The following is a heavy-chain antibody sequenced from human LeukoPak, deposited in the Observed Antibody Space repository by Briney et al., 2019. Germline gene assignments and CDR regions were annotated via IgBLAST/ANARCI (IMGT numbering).Heavy chain of an antibody. D-gene: IGHD6-19*01. CDR3: ATSTSGWYSDY. Sequence: SETLSLTCTVSGGSISTTTYYWGWIRQPPGKGLEWIGSIYYSGSTYYNPSLKSRVTISIDTSKNQFSLKLSSVTAADTAVYYCATSTSGWYSDYWGREPWSPSPQ. J-gene: IGHJ4*02. V-gene: IGHV4-39*01. CDR2: IYYSGST. CDR1: GGSISTTTYY.